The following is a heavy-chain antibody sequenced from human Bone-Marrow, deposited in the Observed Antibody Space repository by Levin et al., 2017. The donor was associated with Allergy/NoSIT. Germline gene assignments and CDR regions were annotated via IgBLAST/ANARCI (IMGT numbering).Heavy chain of an antibody. Sequence: PGGSLRLSCAASGFTFSGSAIHWVRQASGKGLEWLGRIRNKVDSYATVYAASVKGRFTISRDDSKNTAFLQMNSLKTEDTAVYYCTTTGDSLNYWGQGTPVTVSS. V-gene: IGHV3-73*01. CDR1: GFTFSGSA. CDR2: IRNKVDSYAT. CDR3: TTTGDSLNY. D-gene: IGHD4-17*01. J-gene: IGHJ4*02.